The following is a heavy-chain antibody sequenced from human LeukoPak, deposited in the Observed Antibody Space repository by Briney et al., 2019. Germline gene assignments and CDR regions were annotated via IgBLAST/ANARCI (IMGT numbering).Heavy chain of an antibody. CDR2: ISYDGSHK. V-gene: IGHV3-30*03. CDR3: SASRPPYDDYYGLDV. Sequence: GRSLRLSCAASRVTLSSYGIHWVRQAPGKGLEWVAVISYDGSHKYSADSVKGRFTISRDNSKNTLYLQMNSLRTEDTAVYFCSASRPPYDDYYGLDVWGHGTTVTVSS. CDR1: RVTLSSYG. D-gene: IGHD3-22*01. J-gene: IGHJ6*02.